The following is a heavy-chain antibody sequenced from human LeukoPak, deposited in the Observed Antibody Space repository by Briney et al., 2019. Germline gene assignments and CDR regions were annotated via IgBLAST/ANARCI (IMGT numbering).Heavy chain of an antibody. J-gene: IGHJ3*02. CDR1: GSTFSDFA. V-gene: IGHV3-21*01. CDR2: ITRVSTYT. Sequence: GGSLRLSCAASGSTFSDFAMNWVRQAPGKGLEWVSSITRVSTYTYYSESVQGRFTISRDNHKDLLYLQINSLRGDDSGIYYCTRDRNDYGDPDAFDIWGQGTVVTVSS. D-gene: IGHD4-17*01. CDR3: TRDRNDYGDPDAFDI.